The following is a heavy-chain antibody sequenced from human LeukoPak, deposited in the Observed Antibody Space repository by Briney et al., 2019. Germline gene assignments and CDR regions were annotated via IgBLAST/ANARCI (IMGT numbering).Heavy chain of an antibody. CDR2: IRYDGSNK. V-gene: IGHV3-30*02. D-gene: IGHD3-22*01. CDR3: ARSSNGYYYDSSGYSTFDY. J-gene: IGHJ4*02. CDR1: GFTFSSYG. Sequence: PGGSLRLSCAASGFTFSSYGMHWVRQAPGKGLEWVAFIRYDGSNKYYADPVKGRFTISRDNSKNTLYLQMNSLRAEDTAVYYCARSSNGYYYDSSGYSTFDYWGQGTLVTVSS.